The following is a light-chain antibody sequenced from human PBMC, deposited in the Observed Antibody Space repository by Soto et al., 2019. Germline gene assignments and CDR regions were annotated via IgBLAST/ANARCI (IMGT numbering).Light chain of an antibody. CDR1: QSVYTN. Sequence: EIVMTQSPATLSVSPGERVTLSCRASQSVYTNLAWYQQKPGQSPRLLIYGASTRATGIPARFSGSGSGTEFTLTISSLQSEDFADYYCLQHKTYPWTFGQGTKVEI. V-gene: IGKV3-15*01. CDR2: GAS. J-gene: IGKJ1*01. CDR3: LQHKTYPWT.